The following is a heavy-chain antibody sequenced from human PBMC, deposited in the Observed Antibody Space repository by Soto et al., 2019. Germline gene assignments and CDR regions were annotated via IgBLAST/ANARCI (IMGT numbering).Heavy chain of an antibody. CDR1: DGSISSRSSY. J-gene: IGHJ4*02. CDR2: INYSGST. CDR3: AKTGFWSDYRVADY. Sequence: PSETLSLTCTVSDGSISSRSSYWGWIRQPPGKGLEWIGSINYSGSTYYNPSLKSRITISVDTSKNQFSLKLSSVTAADTAVYFFAKTGFWSDYRVADYWGQGTLVTVSS. D-gene: IGHD3-3*01. V-gene: IGHV4-39*01.